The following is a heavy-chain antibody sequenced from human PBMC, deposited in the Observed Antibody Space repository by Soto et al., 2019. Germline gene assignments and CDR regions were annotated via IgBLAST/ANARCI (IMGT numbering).Heavy chain of an antibody. CDR2: TSGYNDDT. J-gene: IGHJ4*02. CDR3: ARDDRETCTGSNCYYFDY. V-gene: IGHV1-18*04. D-gene: IGHD2-2*01. Sequence: QVQLVQSGTEVKEPGASGKVSCKAPGYIFVHYVISGVRQAPGQGLGGWGGTSGYNDDTNFAPKFQDRVTLTTDTSTGTAYLDLRSLRSDDTAVYYCARDDRETCTGSNCYYFDYWGQGTLVTVSS. CDR1: GYIFVHYV.